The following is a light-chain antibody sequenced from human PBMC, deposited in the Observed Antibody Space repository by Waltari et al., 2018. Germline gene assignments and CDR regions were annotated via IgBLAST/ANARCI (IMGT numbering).Light chain of an antibody. CDR1: SSNIGSNV. CDR3: ASWDDSLNGRWE. J-gene: IGLJ3*02. CDR2: RND. V-gene: IGLV1-44*01. Sequence: QSVLTQPPSASGTPGQRVTISCSGSSSNIGSNVVTWYQQVPGTTPKLLIYRNDQRPSGVPDRFSGSKSGTSASLAISGLRPEDEAEYYCASWDDSLNGRWEFGGGTKVTVL.